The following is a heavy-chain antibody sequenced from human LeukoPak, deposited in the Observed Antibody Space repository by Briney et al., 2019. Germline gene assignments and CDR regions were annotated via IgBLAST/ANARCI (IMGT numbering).Heavy chain of an antibody. CDR3: ARVRSVDTEKMYYFDY. CDR2: INHSGST. Sequence: KPSETLSLTCAVYGGSFSGYYWSWIRQPPGKGLEWIGEINHSGSTNYNPSLKSRVTISVDTSKNQFSLKLSSVIAADTAVYYCARVRSVDTEKMYYFDYWGQGTLVTVSS. V-gene: IGHV4-34*01. J-gene: IGHJ4*02. D-gene: IGHD5-18*01. CDR1: GGSFSGYY.